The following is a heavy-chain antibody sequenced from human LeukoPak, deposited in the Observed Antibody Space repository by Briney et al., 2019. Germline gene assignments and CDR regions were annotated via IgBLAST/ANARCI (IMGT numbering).Heavy chain of an antibody. D-gene: IGHD5-18*01. J-gene: IGHJ4*02. CDR2: VSYSGST. V-gene: IGHV4-59*12. Sequence: SETLSLTCTVSGGSISSYYWTWIRQPPGKGLEWIGYVSYSGSTNYNPSLKSRVAISVGASKNQFSLNLSSVTTADTAVYYCARGMPTGFSYSLVFDYWGQGTLVTVSS. CDR1: GGSISSYY. CDR3: ARGMPTGFSYSLVFDY.